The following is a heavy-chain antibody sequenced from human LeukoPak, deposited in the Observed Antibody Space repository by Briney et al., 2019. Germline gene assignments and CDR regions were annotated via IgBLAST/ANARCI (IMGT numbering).Heavy chain of an antibody. CDR3: AKDNDLWKGHSFFDY. Sequence: PGGSLRLSCAASGFTFSSYVINWVRQAPGKGLEWVSGIGGSGGTPQYADSVRGRFSISRDISKNTLYLQMDSLSAEDTAVYYCAKDNDLWKGHSFFDYWGQGTQVTVSA. CDR2: IGGSGGTP. D-gene: IGHD3-3*01. V-gene: IGHV3-23*01. J-gene: IGHJ4*02. CDR1: GFTFSSYV.